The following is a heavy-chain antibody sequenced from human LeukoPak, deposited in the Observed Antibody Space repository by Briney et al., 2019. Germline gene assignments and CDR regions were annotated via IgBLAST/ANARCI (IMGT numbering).Heavy chain of an antibody. Sequence: PGGSLRLSCAASGFTFSSYAMSWVRQAPGKGLEWVSAISGSGGSTYYADSVRGRFTISRDNAKNSLYLQMNSLRAEDTAVYYCARTQTHSGYDHFDYWGQGTLVTVSS. CDR1: GFTFSSYA. V-gene: IGHV3-23*01. J-gene: IGHJ4*02. CDR3: ARTQTHSGYDHFDY. CDR2: ISGSGGST. D-gene: IGHD5-12*01.